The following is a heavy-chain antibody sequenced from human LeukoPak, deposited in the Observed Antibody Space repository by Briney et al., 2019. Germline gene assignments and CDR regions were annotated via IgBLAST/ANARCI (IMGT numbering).Heavy chain of an antibody. Sequence: PGGSLRLSCAASGFTFSDYYMNWIRQAPGKGLKWVSYIITTSSFTDYADSVRGRFTISRDSAKNSLYLQMNSLTAEDTAVYYCARRSVGLGTSTCLFDYWGQGTLVTVSS. J-gene: IGHJ4*02. CDR1: GFTFSDYY. CDR3: ARRSVGLGTSTCLFDY. CDR2: IITTSSFT. D-gene: IGHD1-14*01. V-gene: IGHV3-11*03.